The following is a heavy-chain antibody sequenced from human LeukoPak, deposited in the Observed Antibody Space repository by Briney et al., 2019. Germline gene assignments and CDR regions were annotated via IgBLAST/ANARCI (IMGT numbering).Heavy chain of an antibody. J-gene: IGHJ4*02. D-gene: IGHD6-19*01. V-gene: IGHV1-2*02. Sequence: VASVKVSCKASGCTFTGYYMHWVRQAPGQGLEWMGWINPNSGGTNYAQKLQGRVTMTTDTSTSTAYMELRSLRSDDTAVYYCARDSLVGSGRYFDYWGQGTLVTVSS. CDR1: GCTFTGYY. CDR3: ARDSLVGSGRYFDY. CDR2: INPNSGGT.